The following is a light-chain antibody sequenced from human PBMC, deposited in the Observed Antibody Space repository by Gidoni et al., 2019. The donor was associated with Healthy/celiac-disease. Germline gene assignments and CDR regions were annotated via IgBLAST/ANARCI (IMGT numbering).Light chain of an antibody. V-gene: IGKV3-11*01. CDR2: DAS. Sequence: EIALTQAPATLSLSPGERATLYCRASQRVSSYLAWYQQKPGQAPRLLIYDASNRATGIPARFSGSGSGTDFTLTISSLEPEDFAVYYCQQRSNWPPLTFGGGTKVEIK. J-gene: IGKJ4*01. CDR3: QQRSNWPPLT. CDR1: QRVSSY.